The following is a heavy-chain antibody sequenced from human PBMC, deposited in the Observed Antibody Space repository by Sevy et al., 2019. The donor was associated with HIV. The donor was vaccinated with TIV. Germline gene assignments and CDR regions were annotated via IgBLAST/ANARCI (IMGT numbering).Heavy chain of an antibody. D-gene: IGHD1-26*01. V-gene: IGHV3-30-3*01. Sequence: GGSLRLSCAASGFTFRTYALHWVRQAPGRGLEWLALISSNGDNAFYANSVRGGLTVSRDNSMNTLSLQMSSLTAEDTAVYYCARGPEWELTSFLSHWGQGTLVTVSS. J-gene: IGHJ4*02. CDR2: ISSNGDNA. CDR3: ARGPEWELTSFLSH. CDR1: GFTFRTYA.